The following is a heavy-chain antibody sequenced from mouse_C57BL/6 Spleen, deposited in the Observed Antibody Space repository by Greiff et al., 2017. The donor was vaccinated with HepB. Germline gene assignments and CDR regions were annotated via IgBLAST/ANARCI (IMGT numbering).Heavy chain of an antibody. CDR3: ARPLPSLFYAMDY. CDR2: IRNKANGYTT. V-gene: IGHV7-3*01. Sequence: EVKLMESGGGLVQPGGSLSLSCAASGFTFTDYYMSWVRQPPGKALEWLGFIRNKANGYTTEYSASVKGRFTISRDNSQSILYLQMNALRAEDSATYYCARPLPSLFYAMDYWGQGTSVTVSS. D-gene: IGHD5-5*01. CDR1: GFTFTDYY. J-gene: IGHJ4*01.